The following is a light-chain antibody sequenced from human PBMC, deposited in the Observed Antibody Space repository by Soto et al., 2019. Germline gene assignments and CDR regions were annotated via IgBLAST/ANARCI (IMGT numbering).Light chain of an antibody. CDR3: LLSYNGPYV. Sequence: QAVVTQEPSLTVSPGGTVTLTCGSITGAVTNGHYPYWFQQKPGQAPRTLIYDTTNRHSWTPARFSGSLLGGKAALTLSGAQPGDEAEYYCLLSYNGPYVFGTGTKVTVL. CDR2: DTT. V-gene: IGLV7-46*01. CDR1: TGAVTNGHY. J-gene: IGLJ1*01.